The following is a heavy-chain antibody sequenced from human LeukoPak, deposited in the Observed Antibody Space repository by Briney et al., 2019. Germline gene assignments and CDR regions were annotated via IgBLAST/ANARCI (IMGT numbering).Heavy chain of an antibody. CDR3: AGYCSGGSCSAY. J-gene: IGHJ4*02. Sequence: GGSLRLSCAASGFTFSSYAMHWVRQAPGKGLEWVAVISYDGSNKYYADSVKGRFTISRDNSKNTLYLQMNSLRAEDTAVYYCAGYCSGGSCSAYWGQGTLVTVSS. D-gene: IGHD2-15*01. CDR2: ISYDGSNK. CDR1: GFTFSSYA. V-gene: IGHV3-30-3*01.